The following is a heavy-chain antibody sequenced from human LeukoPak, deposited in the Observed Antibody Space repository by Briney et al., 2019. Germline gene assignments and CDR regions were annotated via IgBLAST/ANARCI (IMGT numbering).Heavy chain of an antibody. CDR2: ISSTGSTT. V-gene: IGHV3-23*01. CDR3: STSRPLQSFDC. J-gene: IGHJ4*02. D-gene: IGHD4-11*01. CDR1: GFTFSSYA. Sequence: GGSLILSCTASGFTFSSYAMSWVRQAPGKGLEWVSLISSTGSTTYYADSVKGRFTISRDNSENTLYLQMKSLRAEDTAVYYCSTSRPLQSFDCWGQGTLVTVSS.